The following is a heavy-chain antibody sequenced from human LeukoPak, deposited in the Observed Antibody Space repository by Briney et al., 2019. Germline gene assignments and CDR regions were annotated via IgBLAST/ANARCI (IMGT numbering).Heavy chain of an antibody. CDR1: GGSISSSSYY. D-gene: IGHD6-19*01. CDR3: ARACLSSGWSYYYYYYYMDV. CDR2: IYYSGST. J-gene: IGHJ6*03. V-gene: IGHV4-39*01. Sequence: SETLSLTCTVSGGSISSSSYYWGWIRQPPGKGLEWIGSIYYSGSTYYNPSLKSRVTISVDTSKNQFSLQLNSVTPEDTAVYYCARACLSSGWSYYYYYYYMDVWGKGTTVTVSS.